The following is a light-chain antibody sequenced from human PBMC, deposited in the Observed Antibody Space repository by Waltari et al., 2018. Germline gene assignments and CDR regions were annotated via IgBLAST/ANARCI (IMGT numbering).Light chain of an antibody. CDR2: AAS. CDR3: QQSYSTPRT. Sequence: DIQMTQSPSSLSASVGDRVTITCRASQSISSYLNWYQQKPGKAPKLLIYAASSLHSGVPSRFSGSGSGTDFTLTISSLQPEDFATYYCQQSYSTPRTFGHGTKVEIK. V-gene: IGKV1-39*01. J-gene: IGKJ1*01. CDR1: QSISSY.